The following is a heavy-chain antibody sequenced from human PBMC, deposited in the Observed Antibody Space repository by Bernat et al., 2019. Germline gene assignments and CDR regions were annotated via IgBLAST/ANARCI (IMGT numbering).Heavy chain of an antibody. CDR3: ARVPSGYDSSH. J-gene: IGHJ4*02. Sequence: EVQLAESGGGLVQPGGSLKLSCAASGLTFSDSTMQWVRQAPGKGLEWVSVIYSGGNTYYADALKGRFSVSRDNSKNTLYLQMTSLRAEDTAVYYCARVPSGYDSSHWGQGTLVTVSS. D-gene: IGHD5-12*01. CDR1: GLTFSDST. CDR2: IYSGGNT. V-gene: IGHV3-66*01.